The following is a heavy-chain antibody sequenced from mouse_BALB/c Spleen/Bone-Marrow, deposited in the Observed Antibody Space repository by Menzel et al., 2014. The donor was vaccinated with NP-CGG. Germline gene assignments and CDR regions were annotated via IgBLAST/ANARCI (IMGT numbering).Heavy chain of an antibody. CDR2: IDPYNGGT. CDR3: ARCPPIYGSGYPAWFAY. Sequence: EVKLVESGPELVKPGASVKVSCKASGYSFTDYNMYWVKQSHGKSLEWIGYIDPYNGGTSYNQKFKGKATLTVDKSSSTAFMHLNSLTSEDSAVYYCARCPPIYGSGYPAWFAYWGQGTLVTVSA. J-gene: IGHJ3*01. V-gene: IGHV1S135*01. CDR1: GYSFTDYN. D-gene: IGHD1-1*01.